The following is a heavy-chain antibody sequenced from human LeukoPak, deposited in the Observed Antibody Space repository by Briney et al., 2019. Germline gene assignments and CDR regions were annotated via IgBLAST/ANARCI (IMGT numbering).Heavy chain of an antibody. CDR1: GFIFSRYD. D-gene: IGHD6-19*01. J-gene: IGHJ3*02. CDR2: IGSAGDT. CDR3: ARGFAVAGTSAFDI. Sequence: GGSLRLSCAASGFIFSRYDIHWVRQATGKGLEWVSAIGSAGDTYYTDSAKGRFTISRDTGKNSFYLQMNSLRAGDTAVYYCARGFAVAGTSAFDIWGQGTMVTVSS. V-gene: IGHV3-13*04.